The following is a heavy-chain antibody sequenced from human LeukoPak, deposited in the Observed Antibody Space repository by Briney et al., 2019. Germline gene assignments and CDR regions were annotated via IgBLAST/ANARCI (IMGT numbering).Heavy chain of an antibody. J-gene: IGHJ4*02. CDR1: GFIFSGYS. D-gene: IGHD2-2*01. V-gene: IGHV3-21*01. Sequence: PGGSLRLSCAASGFIFSGYSMNWVRQAPGKGLEWVSSISSSSSSIYYADSVKGRFTISRDNTKNTLFLQMNSLRAEDTAVYYCAKEFEVVPAATTYDYWGQGTLVTVSS. CDR2: ISSSSSSI. CDR3: AKEFEVVPAATTYDY.